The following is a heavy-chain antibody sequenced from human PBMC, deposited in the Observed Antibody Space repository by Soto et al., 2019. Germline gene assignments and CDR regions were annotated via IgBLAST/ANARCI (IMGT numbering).Heavy chain of an antibody. CDR2: IYYSGST. CDR1: GGSISSGGYY. CDR3: ARAPAWPTSGGRGYSGYAPVRIWGPFDY. D-gene: IGHD5-12*01. J-gene: IGHJ4*02. V-gene: IGHV4-31*03. Sequence: SSETLSLTCTVSGGSISSGGYYWSWIRQHPGKGLEWIGYIYYSGSTYYNPSLKSRVTISVDTSKNQFSLKLSSVTAADTAVYYCARAPAWPTSGGRGYSGYAPVRIWGPFDYWGQGTLVTVSS.